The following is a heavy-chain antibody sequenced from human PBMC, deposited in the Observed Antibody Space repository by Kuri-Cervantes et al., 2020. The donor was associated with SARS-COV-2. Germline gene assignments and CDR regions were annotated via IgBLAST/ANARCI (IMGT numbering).Heavy chain of an antibody. CDR2: ISYDGKNK. D-gene: IGHD2-21*01. CDR1: GFNFSRTD. CDR3: AKDRVGVHDF. Sequence: GGSLRLSCAASGFNFSRTDMHWVRQAPGKGLEWVAFISYDGKNKKCIASGKGRFTISRDNSQNTLYLQMKSLTGEDTAIYYCAKDRVGVHDFWGQRTLVTVSS. J-gene: IGHJ4*02. V-gene: IGHV3-30*18.